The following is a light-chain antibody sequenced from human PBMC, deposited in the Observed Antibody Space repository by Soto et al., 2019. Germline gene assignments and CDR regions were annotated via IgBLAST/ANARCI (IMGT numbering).Light chain of an antibody. J-gene: IGKJ4*01. CDR2: GAS. V-gene: IGKV1-12*01. CDR1: QGISNW. CDR3: QQGNSFPPLT. Sequence: DIQMTQSPFSVSAFVGDRVTITCRASQGISNWLAWYQQKPGRAPKLLIYGASTLQSGVPSRFSSSGSGTYFTLTISGLQPEDFATYFCQQGNSFPPLTFGGGTRVELK.